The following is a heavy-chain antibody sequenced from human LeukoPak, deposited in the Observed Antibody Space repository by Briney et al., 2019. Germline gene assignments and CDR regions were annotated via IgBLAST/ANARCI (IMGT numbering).Heavy chain of an antibody. V-gene: IGHV3-74*01. D-gene: IGHD3-22*01. J-gene: IGHJ4*02. CDR1: GFTFTSHW. CDR2: IKTDGSHI. Sequence: GGSLRLSCAVSGFTFTSHWMQWVRQAPGKGLEWVSRIKTDGSHINYADSVKGRFTISRDNAKNTLYLQMNSLRVEDTAVYYCARGISETNTMIGYWGQGTLVTVSS. CDR3: ARGISETNTMIGY.